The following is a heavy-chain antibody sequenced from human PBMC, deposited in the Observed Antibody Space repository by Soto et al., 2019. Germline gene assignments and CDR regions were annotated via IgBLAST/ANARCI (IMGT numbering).Heavy chain of an antibody. CDR1: GDSVSGNSAA. CDR3: ARSPTIFWSGYYYHYFDY. V-gene: IGHV6-1*01. J-gene: IGHJ4*02. CDR2: TYYRSKWYN. D-gene: IGHD3-3*01. Sequence: SQTLSLTCAISGDSVSGNSAAWNWIRQSPSRGLEWLGRTYYRSKWYNDYAVSVKSRITVTPDTSKNQFSLHLNSVTPEDTAVYYCARSPTIFWSGYYYHYFDYWGQGTLVTVSS.